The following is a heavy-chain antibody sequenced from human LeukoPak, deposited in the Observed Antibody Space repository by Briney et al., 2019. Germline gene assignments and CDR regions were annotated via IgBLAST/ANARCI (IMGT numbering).Heavy chain of an antibody. CDR3: ARGRYCSSTSCYGGYYYYYYGMDV. J-gene: IGHJ6*04. V-gene: IGHV4-34*01. Sequence: SETLSLTCAVCGGSFSGYYWSWIRQPPGKGLEWIGEINHSGSTNYNPPLKSRVTISVDTSKNQFSLKLSSVTAADTAVYYCARGRYCSSTSCYGGYYYYYYGMDVWGKGTTVTVSS. CDR2: INHSGST. D-gene: IGHD2-2*01. CDR1: GGSFSGYY.